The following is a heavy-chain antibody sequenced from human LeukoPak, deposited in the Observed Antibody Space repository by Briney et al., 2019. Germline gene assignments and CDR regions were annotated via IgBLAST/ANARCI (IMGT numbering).Heavy chain of an antibody. CDR2: ISSSSSYI. CDR1: GFTFSSYS. CDR3: ARGYGTGTSWFDP. Sequence: GGSLRLSCAAPGFTFSSYSMNWVRQAPGKGLEWVSSISSSSSYIYYADSVKGRFTISRDNAKNSLYLQMNSLRAEDTAVYYCARGYGTGTSWFDPWGQGTLVTVSS. D-gene: IGHD4-17*01. V-gene: IGHV3-21*01. J-gene: IGHJ5*02.